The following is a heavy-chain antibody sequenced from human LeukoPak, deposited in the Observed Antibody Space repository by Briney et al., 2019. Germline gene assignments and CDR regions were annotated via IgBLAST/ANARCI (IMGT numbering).Heavy chain of an antibody. CDR1: GFTFSSYA. CDR2: IWYDGSNK. V-gene: IGHV3-30*02. D-gene: IGHD2-8*01. Sequence: PGGSLRLSCAASGFTFSSYAMYWVRQAPGKGLEWVTHIWYDGSNKYYADSVKGRFTISRDTSKKTLYLQMNSLRAEDTAVYYCAREVMAKRRAFDIWGQGTVVTVSS. J-gene: IGHJ3*02. CDR3: AREVMAKRRAFDI.